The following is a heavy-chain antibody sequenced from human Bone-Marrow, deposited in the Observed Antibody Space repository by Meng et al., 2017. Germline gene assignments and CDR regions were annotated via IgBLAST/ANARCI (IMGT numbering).Heavy chain of an antibody. CDR2: IYYSGST. V-gene: IGHV4-31*01. CDR1: GGSISSGGYY. CDR3: AREASPEYYFDY. Sequence: VQLQESGPGLVKPSQTLSLTCTGSGGSISSGGYYWSWIRQHPGKGLEWIGYIYYSGSTYYNPSLKSLVTISVDTSKNQFSLKLSSVTAADTAVYYCAREASPEYYFDYWGQGTLVTVSS. D-gene: IGHD1-14*01. J-gene: IGHJ4*02.